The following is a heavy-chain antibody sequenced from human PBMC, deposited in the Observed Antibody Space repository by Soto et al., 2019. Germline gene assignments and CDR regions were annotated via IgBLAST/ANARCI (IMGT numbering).Heavy chain of an antibody. D-gene: IGHD6-13*01. Sequence: SETLSLTCTVSGGSISRYYWSWIRQPPGKGLEWIGYIYYSGSTNYNPSLKSRVTISVDTSKNQFSLKLSSVTASDTAVYYCARGGNTSSWYAFWFDSWGQGTLVTVSS. CDR2: IYYSGST. V-gene: IGHV4-59*01. J-gene: IGHJ5*01. CDR1: GGSISRYY. CDR3: ARGGNTSSWYAFWFDS.